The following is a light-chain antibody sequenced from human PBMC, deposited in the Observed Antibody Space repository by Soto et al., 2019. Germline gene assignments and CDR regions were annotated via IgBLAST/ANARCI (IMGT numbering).Light chain of an antibody. CDR2: INSDGSP. Sequence: QLVRTQSPSASASLGASVKLTCTLSSGHSTYAIAWHQQQPEKGPRYLMKINSDGSPSKWSGIPDRFSGSRSGAERSLTISTIQSEDEAKYYCQTWGNGIKVFGKGTKRTVL. CDR1: SGHSTYA. J-gene: IGLJ3*02. V-gene: IGLV4-69*02. CDR3: QTWGNGIKV.